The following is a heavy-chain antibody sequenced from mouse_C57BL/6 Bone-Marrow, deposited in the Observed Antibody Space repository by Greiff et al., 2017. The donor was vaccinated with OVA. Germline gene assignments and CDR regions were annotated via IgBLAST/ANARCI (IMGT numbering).Heavy chain of an antibody. CDR1: GYTFTSYW. CDR2: IHTNSGST. CDR3: ASILPFAY. Sequence: QVQLQQPGAELVKPGASVKLSCKASGYTFTSYWMHWVKQRPGQGLEWIGMIHTNSGSTNYTEKIKGKATLTVDKSSSTAYMQLSSLTSEYSSVYYCASILPFAYWGQGTLVTVSA. V-gene: IGHV1-64*01. J-gene: IGHJ3*01.